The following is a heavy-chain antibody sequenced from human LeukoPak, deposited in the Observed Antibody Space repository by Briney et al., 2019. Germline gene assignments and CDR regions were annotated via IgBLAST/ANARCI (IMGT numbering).Heavy chain of an antibody. Sequence: GASVKVSCKASGGTFSSYAISWVRQAPGQGLEWMGGIIPIFGTANYAQKFQGRVTITTDESTSTAYMELSSLRSEDTAVYYCARSRRTAMVTAVDYWGQGTLVTVSS. CDR1: GGTFSSYA. CDR3: ARSRRTAMVTAVDY. CDR2: IIPIFGTA. J-gene: IGHJ4*02. V-gene: IGHV1-69*05. D-gene: IGHD5-18*01.